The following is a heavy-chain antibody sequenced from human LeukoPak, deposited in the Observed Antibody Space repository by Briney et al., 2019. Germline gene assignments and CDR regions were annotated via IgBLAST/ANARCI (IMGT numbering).Heavy chain of an antibody. Sequence: GGSLRLSCAASGFTVSSNYMSWVRQAPGKGLEWVSVIYSGGSTYYADSVKGRFTISRDNSKNTLYLQMNSLRAEDTAVYYCAREGPGGGHSHRDYLDYWGQGTLVSVSS. CDR1: GFTVSSNY. V-gene: IGHV3-66*01. D-gene: IGHD2-21*01. CDR3: AREGPGGGHSHRDYLDY. J-gene: IGHJ4*02. CDR2: IYSGGST.